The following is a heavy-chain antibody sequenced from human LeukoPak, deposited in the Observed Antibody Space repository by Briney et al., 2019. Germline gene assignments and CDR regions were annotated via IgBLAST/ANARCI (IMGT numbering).Heavy chain of an antibody. J-gene: IGHJ6*02. V-gene: IGHV1-2*04. D-gene: IGHD3-9*01. Sequence: ASVKVSCKVSGYTFTGYYMHWVRQAPGQGLEWMGWINPNSGGTNYAQKFQGWVTMTRDTSISTAYMELSRLRSDDTAVYYCARGFDWLQGYYYGMDVWGQGTTVTVSS. CDR2: INPNSGGT. CDR1: GYTFTGYY. CDR3: ARGFDWLQGYYYGMDV.